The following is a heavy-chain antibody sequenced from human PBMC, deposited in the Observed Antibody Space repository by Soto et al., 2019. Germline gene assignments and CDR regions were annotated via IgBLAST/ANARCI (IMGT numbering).Heavy chain of an antibody. Sequence: GGSLRLSCAASGFTFSIYWMHWVRQAPGKGLVWVSHMNSDGSSTGYADSVKGRFTISRDNAKNTLYLQINSLRAEDTAVYYCAREGVSAAVDVWGQGXTVPVYS. J-gene: IGHJ6*02. V-gene: IGHV3-74*01. CDR2: MNSDGSST. D-gene: IGHD3-10*01. CDR1: GFTFSIYW. CDR3: AREGVSAAVDV.